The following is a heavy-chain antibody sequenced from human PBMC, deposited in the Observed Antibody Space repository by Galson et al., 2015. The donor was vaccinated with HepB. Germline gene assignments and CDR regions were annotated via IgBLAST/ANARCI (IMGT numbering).Heavy chain of an antibody. CDR3: ARVLTHRIAVAGRFDY. CDR1: GFTFSSYA. Sequence: SLRLSCAASGFTFSSYAMHWVRQAPGKGLEWVAVISYDGSNKYYADSVKGRFTISRDNSKNTLYLQMNSLRAEDTAVHYCARVLTHRIAVAGRFDYWGQGTLVTVSS. D-gene: IGHD6-19*01. CDR2: ISYDGSNK. V-gene: IGHV3-30-3*01. J-gene: IGHJ4*02.